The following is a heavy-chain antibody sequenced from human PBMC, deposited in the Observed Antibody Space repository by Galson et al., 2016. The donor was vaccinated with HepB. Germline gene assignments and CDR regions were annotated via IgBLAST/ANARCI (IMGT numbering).Heavy chain of an antibody. V-gene: IGHV3-33*08. CDR2: IWYDGSNK. CDR3: ARFGGSLGMDV. D-gene: IGHD2-15*01. Sequence: LRLSCAASGFNFRGYWMSWVRQAPGKGLEWVALIWYDGSNKHYADSVKGRFTISRDNSKNTLYLQMNSLTAEDTAVYYCARFGGSLGMDVWGQGTTVTVSS. CDR1: GFNFRGYW. J-gene: IGHJ6*02.